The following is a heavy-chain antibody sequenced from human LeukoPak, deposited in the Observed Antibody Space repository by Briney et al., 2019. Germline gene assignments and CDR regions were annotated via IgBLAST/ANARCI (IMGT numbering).Heavy chain of an antibody. CDR3: ARDVSVGGSPEGRLDY. CDR1: GYTFTSYY. CDR2: INPSGGST. D-gene: IGHD1-26*01. J-gene: IGHJ4*02. Sequence: ASVKVSCKASGYTFTSYYMHWVRQAPGQGLEWMGIINPSGGSTSYAQKFQGRVTMTRDMSTSTVYMELSSLRSEDTAVYCCARDVSVGGSPEGRLDYWGQGTLVTVSS. V-gene: IGHV1-46*01.